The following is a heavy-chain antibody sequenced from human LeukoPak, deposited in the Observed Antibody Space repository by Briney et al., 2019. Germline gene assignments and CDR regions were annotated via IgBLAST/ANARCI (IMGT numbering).Heavy chain of an antibody. CDR2: IYTSGST. Sequence: SETLSLTCTVSGGSISSYYWSWIRQPPGKGLEWIGYIYTSGSTNYNPSLKSRVTISVDTSKSQFSLKLSSVTAADTAVYYCARLGARFWSGFPFEYYYYYMDVWGKGTTVTVSS. CDR1: GGSISSYY. CDR3: ARLGARFWSGFPFEYYYYYMDV. J-gene: IGHJ6*03. V-gene: IGHV4-4*09. D-gene: IGHD3-3*01.